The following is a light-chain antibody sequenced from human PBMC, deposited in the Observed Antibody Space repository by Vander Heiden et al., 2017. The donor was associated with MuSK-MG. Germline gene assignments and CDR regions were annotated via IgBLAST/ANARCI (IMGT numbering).Light chain of an antibody. CDR1: STDVGGYNY. CDR2: DVS. CDR3: SSYTSSSTFV. V-gene: IGLV2-14*03. J-gene: IGLJ1*01. Sequence: QSALTHPAPVPGSPGQSTTIACTGTSTDVGGYNYVSWYQQHPGKAPKVMIYDVSNRPSGVSNRFSGSKSGSTASLTISGLQAEDEADYYCSSYTSSSTFVFGTGTKVTVL.